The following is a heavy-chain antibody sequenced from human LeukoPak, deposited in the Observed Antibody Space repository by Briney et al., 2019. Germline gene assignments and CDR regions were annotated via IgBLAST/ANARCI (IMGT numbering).Heavy chain of an antibody. D-gene: IGHD1-7*01. Sequence: SETPSLTCAVSGGSITNYYWSWIRQPAGKGLEWIGRVHSSRGSNYNPSLKSRVTMSVDTSKNQVSLKLIAVTAADTAVYYCARENWNYGEDFWGQGALVTVSS. CDR3: ARENWNYGEDF. V-gene: IGHV4-4*07. CDR2: VHSSRGS. CDR1: GGSITNYY. J-gene: IGHJ4*02.